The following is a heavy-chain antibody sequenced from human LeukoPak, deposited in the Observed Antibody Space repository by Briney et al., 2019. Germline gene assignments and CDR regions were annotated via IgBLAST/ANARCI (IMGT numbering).Heavy chain of an antibody. D-gene: IGHD1-26*01. CDR1: GFTFSDYY. Sequence: GGSLRLSCAASGFTFSDYYMSWIRQAPGKGLEWVSYISGSGSTIYYTDSVKGRFTISRDNAKNSLYLQMNSLRAEDTAVYYCARDDRVGPLYGMDVWGQGTTVTVSS. CDR2: ISGSGSTI. CDR3: ARDDRVGPLYGMDV. V-gene: IGHV3-11*01. J-gene: IGHJ6*02.